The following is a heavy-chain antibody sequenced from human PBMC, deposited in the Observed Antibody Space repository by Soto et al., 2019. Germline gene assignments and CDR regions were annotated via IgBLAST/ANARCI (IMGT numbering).Heavy chain of an antibody. CDR2: IYWDDDK. V-gene: IGHV2-5*02. CDR3: ARYGSGSYYNIFPTWGRYYYGMDV. Sequence: QITLKESGPTLVKPTQTLTLTCTFSGFSLSTSGVGVGWIRQPPGKALEWLALIYWDDDKRYSPSLKSRLTITKDTSKNQVVLTMTNMDPVDTATYYCARYGSGSYYNIFPTWGRYYYGMDVWGQGTTVTVSS. CDR1: GFSLSTSGVG. D-gene: IGHD3-10*01. J-gene: IGHJ6*02.